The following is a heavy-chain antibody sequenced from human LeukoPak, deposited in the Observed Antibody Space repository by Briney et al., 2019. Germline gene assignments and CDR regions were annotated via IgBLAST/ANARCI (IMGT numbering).Heavy chain of an antibody. CDR2: IYYSGST. V-gene: IGHV4-59*01. Sequence: SETLTLTCTVSRGSISSYYWSWIRQPPGKGLEWIGYIYYSGSTNYNPSLKSRVTISVGTSKNQFSLKLSSVTAADTAVYYCARPCNLIDSASPFHCWGQGTLVTVSS. D-gene: IGHD2-15*01. J-gene: IGHJ4*02. CDR3: ARPCNLIDSASPFHC. CDR1: RGSISSYY.